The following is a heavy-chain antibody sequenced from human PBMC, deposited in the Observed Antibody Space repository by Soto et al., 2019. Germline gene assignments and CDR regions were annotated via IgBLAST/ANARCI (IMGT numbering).Heavy chain of an antibody. CDR1: GYSFTSYW. V-gene: IGHV5-10-1*01. CDR3: ATLLSSSSRGVDYGMDV. D-gene: IGHD6-6*01. CDR2: IDPSDSYT. J-gene: IGHJ6*02. Sequence: PRESLKISCKGSGYSFTSYWISWVRQMPGKGLEWMGRIDPSDSYTNYSPSFQGHVTISADKSISTAYLQWSSLKASDTAMYYCATLLSSSSRGVDYGMDVWGQGTTVTVSS.